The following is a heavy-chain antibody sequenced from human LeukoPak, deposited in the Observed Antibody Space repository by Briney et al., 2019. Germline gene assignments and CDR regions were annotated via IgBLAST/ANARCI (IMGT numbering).Heavy chain of an antibody. J-gene: IGHJ4*02. CDR1: GGSFSGYY. D-gene: IGHD6-19*01. Sequence: PSETLSLTCAVYGGSFSGYYWSWIRQPPGKGLEWIGEINHSGSTNYNPSLKSRVTISVDTSKNQFSLKLSSVTAADTAVYYCARVGYTSGWYRNWGQGTLVPSPQ. CDR3: ARVGYTSGWYRN. V-gene: IGHV4-34*01. CDR2: INHSGST.